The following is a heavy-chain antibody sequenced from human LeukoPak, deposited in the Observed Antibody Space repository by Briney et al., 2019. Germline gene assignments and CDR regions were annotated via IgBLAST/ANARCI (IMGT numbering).Heavy chain of an antibody. CDR1: GFTFSSYG. V-gene: IGHV3-30*02. D-gene: IGHD6-13*01. J-gene: IGHJ4*02. CDR3: ARKLKGVAAAGTTLDY. Sequence: GGSLRLSCAASGFTFSSYGMHWVRQAPGKGLEWVAFIRYDGSNKYYADSVKGRFTISRDNSKNTLYLQMNSLRAEDTAVYYCARKLKGVAAAGTTLDYWGQGTLVTVSS. CDR2: IRYDGSNK.